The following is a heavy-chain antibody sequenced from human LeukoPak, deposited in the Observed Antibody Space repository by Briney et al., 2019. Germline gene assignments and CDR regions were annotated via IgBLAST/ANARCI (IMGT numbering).Heavy chain of an antibody. CDR2: IYYSGRT. CDR3: ARVVAARPTPARPVYYFDY. V-gene: IGHV4-59*11. D-gene: IGHD6-6*01. CDR1: GGSICSHY. J-gene: IGHJ4*02. Sequence: SETRSLTCTVSGGSICSHYWSWLRQPPGEGREWCGYIYYSGRTNYNPPLKSRVNISVDTSKNHFSLKLSSVTAAATAVYYWARVVAARPTPARPVYYFDYWGQGTLVTVSS.